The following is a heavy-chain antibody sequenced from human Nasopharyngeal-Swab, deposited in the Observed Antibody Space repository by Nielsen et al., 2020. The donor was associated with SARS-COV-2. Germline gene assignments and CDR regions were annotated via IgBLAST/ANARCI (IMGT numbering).Heavy chain of an antibody. D-gene: IGHD1-26*01. Sequence: GESLKISCAASGFSFSTFWMHWVRQVPGEGLVWVSRINTDGRRTSYADSVKGRFTISRDNSKNTLYLQMNSLRAEDTAVYYCARAAYSGSYYGAFDIWGQGTMVTVSS. CDR2: INTDGRRT. V-gene: IGHV3-74*01. CDR1: GFSFSTFW. J-gene: IGHJ3*02. CDR3: ARAAYSGSYYGAFDI.